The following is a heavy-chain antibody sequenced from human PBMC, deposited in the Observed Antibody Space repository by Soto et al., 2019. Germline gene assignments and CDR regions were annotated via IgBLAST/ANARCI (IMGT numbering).Heavy chain of an antibody. V-gene: IGHV3-33*01. CDR3: ARDYSMATVTMGS. CDR2: IWYDGSNK. Sequence: QVQLVESGGGVVQPGRSLRLSCAASGFSFSNCAMHWVRQAPGKGLEWVAVIWYDGSNKYYADSMKGRFTISRDNSKNTRYLQMNSLRAEDTAIYYGARDYSMATVTMGSWGPGRLFTVSS. D-gene: IGHD4-17*01. CDR1: GFSFSNCA. J-gene: IGHJ4*02.